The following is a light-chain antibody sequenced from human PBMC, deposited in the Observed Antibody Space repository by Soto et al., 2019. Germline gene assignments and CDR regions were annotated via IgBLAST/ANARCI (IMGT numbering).Light chain of an antibody. CDR1: SSDVGGYNY. V-gene: IGLV2-14*03. Sequence: QSALTQPASVSGSPGQSISISCTGSSSDVGGYNYVSWYQQHPGKAPKIVIYDVTNRPSGLSNRFSGSKSGNTASLTISGLQAEDEADYYCSSYTSSRTLIFGGGTKVTVL. CDR2: DVT. CDR3: SSYTSSRTLI. J-gene: IGLJ2*01.